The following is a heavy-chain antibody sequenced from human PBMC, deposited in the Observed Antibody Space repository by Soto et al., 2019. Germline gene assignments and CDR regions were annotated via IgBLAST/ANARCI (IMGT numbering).Heavy chain of an antibody. J-gene: IGHJ4*02. Sequence: QLQLQESGPGLVKPSETLSLTCTVSGGSISRSSYYWGWIRQPPGKGLEWIGSIYYSGSTYYNPSLKSRVTTSGDTSEYQFSLKLSSVPAADTAVYYCARHDNGGFGLWAQGALVTVSS. D-gene: IGHD2-15*01. CDR2: IYYSGST. CDR1: GGSISRSSYY. V-gene: IGHV4-39*01. CDR3: ARHDNGGFGL.